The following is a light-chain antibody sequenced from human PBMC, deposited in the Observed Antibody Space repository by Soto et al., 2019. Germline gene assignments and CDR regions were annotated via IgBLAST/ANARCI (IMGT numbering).Light chain of an antibody. V-gene: IGKV1-5*01. Sequence: GDRVTITCRASQTISTWMAWYQQKPGKAPKLLVYDASTLQSGVASRFSGSGSGTEFTLIISGLQPDDSATYYCQQTFTPPITFGQGTRLEIK. CDR3: QQTFTPPIT. CDR2: DAS. CDR1: QTISTW. J-gene: IGKJ5*01.